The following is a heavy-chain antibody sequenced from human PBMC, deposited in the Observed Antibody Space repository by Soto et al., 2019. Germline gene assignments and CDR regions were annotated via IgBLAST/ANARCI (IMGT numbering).Heavy chain of an antibody. D-gene: IGHD4-17*01. Sequence: PSETLSLTCTVSGGSISSGGYYWSWIRQHPGKGLEWIGYIYYSGSTYYNPSLKSRVTISVDTSKNQFSLKLSSVTAADTAVYYCARDYGVTTRITNYYMDVWGKVTTVT. CDR3: ARDYGVTTRITNYYMDV. CDR2: IYYSGST. V-gene: IGHV4-31*03. J-gene: IGHJ6*03. CDR1: GGSISSGGYY.